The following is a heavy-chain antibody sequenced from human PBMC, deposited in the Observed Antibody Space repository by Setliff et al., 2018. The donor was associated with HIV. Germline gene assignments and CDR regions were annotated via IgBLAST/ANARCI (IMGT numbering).Heavy chain of an antibody. J-gene: IGHJ4*02. CDR3: ARGRGSSSSWPIDY. CDR2: IYYSGST. D-gene: IGHD6-13*01. Sequence: SETLSLTCTVSGGSISSGGYYWSWIRQHPGKGLEWIGYIYYSGSTYYNPSLRSRVNISVDTTKNQFSLKLSSMTAADTAVYFCARGRGSSSSWPIDYWGQGTLVTVSS. V-gene: IGHV4-31*03. CDR1: GGSISSGGYY.